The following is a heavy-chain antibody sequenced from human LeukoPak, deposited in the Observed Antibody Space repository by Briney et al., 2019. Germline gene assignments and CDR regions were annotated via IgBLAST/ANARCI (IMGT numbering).Heavy chain of an antibody. V-gene: IGHV4-34*01. CDR3: ARVVVVVAAPSFDY. D-gene: IGHD2-15*01. CDR1: GGSFSGYY. CDR2: INHSGST. Sequence: SETLSLTCAVYGGSFSGYYWSWIRQPPGKGLEWIGDINHSGSTNYNPSLKSRVTISVDTSKNQFSLKLSSVTAADTAVYYCARVVVVVAAPSFDYWGQGTLVTVSS. J-gene: IGHJ4*02.